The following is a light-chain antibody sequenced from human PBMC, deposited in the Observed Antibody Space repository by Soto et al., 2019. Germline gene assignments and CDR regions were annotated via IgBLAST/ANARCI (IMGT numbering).Light chain of an antibody. Sequence: QSALTQPTSVSGSPGQSITISCTGSSSNIGAEYDVHWYQQLPGTAPKRLIYGDNNRPSGVPDRFSGSKSGTSAFLAITGLQPEDEADYYCQSYDSSLTTFVFGTGTKVTVL. CDR3: QSYDSSLTTFV. V-gene: IGLV1-40*01. J-gene: IGLJ1*01. CDR2: GDN. CDR1: SSNIGAEYD.